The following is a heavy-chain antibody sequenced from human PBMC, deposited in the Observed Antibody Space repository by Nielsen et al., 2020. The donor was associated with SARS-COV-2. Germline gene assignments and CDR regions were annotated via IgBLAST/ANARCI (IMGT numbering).Heavy chain of an antibody. CDR2: ISYDGSNK. J-gene: IGHJ4*02. V-gene: IGHV3-30*18. D-gene: IGHD3-10*01. Sequence: GGSLRLSCAASGFTFSSYWMSWVRQAPGKGLEWVAVISYDGSNKYYADSVKGRFTISRDNSKNTLYLQMNSLRAEDTAVYYCAKDRDGGFDYWGQGTLVTVSS. CDR1: GFTFSSYW. CDR3: AKDRDGGFDY.